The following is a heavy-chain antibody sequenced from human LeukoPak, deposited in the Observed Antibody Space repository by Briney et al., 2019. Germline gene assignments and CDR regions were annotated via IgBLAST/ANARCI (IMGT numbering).Heavy chain of an antibody. J-gene: IGHJ4*02. CDR1: GFPFSTFW. CDR2: INQDGSEK. V-gene: IGHV3-7*01. D-gene: IGHD3-10*01. CDR3: IGETYYFDH. Sequence: PGGSLRLSCAVSGFPFSTFWMSWVRQAPGKGLEWVANINQDGSEKYYVDSVRGRFAISRDNAKNSLYLQMNSLRPEDTAMYYCIGETYYFDHGGQGALVTVSS.